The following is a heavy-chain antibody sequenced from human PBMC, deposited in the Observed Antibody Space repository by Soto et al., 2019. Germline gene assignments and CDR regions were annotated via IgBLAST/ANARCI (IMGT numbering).Heavy chain of an antibody. V-gene: IGHV4-61*01. J-gene: IGHJ4*02. Sequence: SETLSLTCTVSGGSVSSGSYYWSWIRQPPGKGLEWIGYIYYSGSTNYNPSLKSRVTISVDTSKNQFSLKLSSVTAADTAVYYCARDGVLDIVATYWGQGTLVTVSS. D-gene: IGHD5-12*01. CDR3: ARDGVLDIVATY. CDR1: GGSVSSGSYY. CDR2: IYYSGST.